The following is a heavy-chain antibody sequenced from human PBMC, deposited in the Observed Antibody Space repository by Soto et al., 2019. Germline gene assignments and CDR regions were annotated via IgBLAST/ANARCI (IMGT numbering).Heavy chain of an antibody. D-gene: IGHD3-16*01. CDR1: GFMFSTSA. CDR2: ISSDGKIE. Sequence: QVHLVESGGGVVQPGRSLRLSCAASGFMFSTSAIHWVRQAPGKGLEWVAAISSDGKIEYYADSVKGRFTISRDNSKXXXXXXXXXXXXXXTXXXXXXXXXXXXXXXFGGVLANWGQGTLVTVSS. V-gene: IGHV3-30*04. J-gene: IGHJ4*02. CDR3: XXXXXXXXXXFGGVLAN.